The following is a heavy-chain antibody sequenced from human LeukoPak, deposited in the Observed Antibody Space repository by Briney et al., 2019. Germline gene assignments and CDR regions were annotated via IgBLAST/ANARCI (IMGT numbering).Heavy chain of an antibody. CDR1: GYTFTNYP. J-gene: IGHJ6*02. D-gene: IGHD4-17*01. CDR2: INPNSGGT. CDR3: ARANGDYNYYYYYYGMDV. V-gene: IGHV1-2*04. Sequence: ASVKISCKASGYTFTNYPMNWVRQAPGHGLEWMGWINPNSGGTNYAQKFQGWVTMTRDTSISTAYMELSRLRSDDTAVYYCARANGDYNYYYYYYGMDVWGQGTTVTVSS.